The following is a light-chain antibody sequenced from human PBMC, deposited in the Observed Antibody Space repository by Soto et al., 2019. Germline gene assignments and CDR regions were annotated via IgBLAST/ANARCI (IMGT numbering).Light chain of an antibody. CDR1: SSDIGGYNS. J-gene: IGLJ2*01. CDR3: SSYAGSNNMI. V-gene: IGLV2-8*02. CDR2: EVT. Sequence: QSALTQPPSASRSPGQSVTISCTGTSSDIGGYNSVSWYQQHPDKAPKLMIYEVTRRPSGVPDRFSGSKSGNTASLTVSGLQAEDEADYYCSSYAGSNNMIFGGGTKLTVL.